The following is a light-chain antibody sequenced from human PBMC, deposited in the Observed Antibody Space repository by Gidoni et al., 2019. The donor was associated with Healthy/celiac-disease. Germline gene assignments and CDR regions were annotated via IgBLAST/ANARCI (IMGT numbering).Light chain of an antibody. V-gene: IGKV3-11*01. CDR3: QQRSNSFT. CDR1: QSVSSY. CDR2: DAS. Sequence: EIVFTQSPATLSLSPGERATLSCRASQSVSSYLAWYQQKPGQAPRLLIYDASNRATGIPARCSGSGSGTDFTLTISSLEPEDFAVYYCQQRSNSFTFGPGTKVDIK. J-gene: IGKJ3*01.